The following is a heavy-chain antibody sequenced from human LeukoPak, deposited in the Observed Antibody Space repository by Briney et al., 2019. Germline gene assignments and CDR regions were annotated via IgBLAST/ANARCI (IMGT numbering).Heavy chain of an antibody. Sequence: PSETLSLTCTVSGGSISSSSYYWGWIRQPPGKGLEWIGSIYYSGSTYYNPSLKSRVTISVDTSKNQFSLKLSSVTAADTAVYYCARDRITIFGVVAIRPSYYMDVWGKGTTVTVSS. CDR1: GGSISSSSYY. J-gene: IGHJ6*03. CDR3: ARDRITIFGVVAIRPSYYMDV. CDR2: IYYSGST. V-gene: IGHV4-39*07. D-gene: IGHD3-3*01.